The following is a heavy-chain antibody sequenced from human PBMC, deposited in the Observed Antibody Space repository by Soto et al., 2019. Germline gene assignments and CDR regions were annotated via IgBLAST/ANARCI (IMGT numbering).Heavy chain of an antibody. J-gene: IGHJ4*02. CDR2: IIPNIGNT. CDR3: ARIDCSGGSCYIY. CDR1: GGTFSSYA. V-gene: IGHV1-18*01. Sequence: GASVKVSCKASGGTFSSYAISWVRQAPGQGLEWMGWIIPNIGNTNYAQKLQGRVTMTTDTSTSTAYMELRSLRSDDTAVYYCARIDCSGGSCYIYWGQGTLVTVSS. D-gene: IGHD2-15*01.